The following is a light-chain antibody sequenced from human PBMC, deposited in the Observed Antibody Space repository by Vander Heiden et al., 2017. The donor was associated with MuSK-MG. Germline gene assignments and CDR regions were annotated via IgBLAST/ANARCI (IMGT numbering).Light chain of an antibody. J-gene: IGLJ1*01. CDR1: SSDVGGYNY. Sequence: QSPLPQPRPVSGPPGQPVTISCTGTSSDVGGYNYVSWYQQHPGKAPKLMIYDVSKRPSGVPDRFSGSKSGNTASLTISGLQAEDEADYYCCSYAGSYPIYVFGTGTKVTVL. V-gene: IGLV2-11*01. CDR2: DVS. CDR3: CSYAGSYPIYV.